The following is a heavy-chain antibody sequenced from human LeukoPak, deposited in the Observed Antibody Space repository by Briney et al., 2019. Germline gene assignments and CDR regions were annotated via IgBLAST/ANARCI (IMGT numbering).Heavy chain of an antibody. D-gene: IGHD2-2*01. J-gene: IGHJ4*02. CDR2: IGYDGTNE. Sequence: GRSLRLSCAASGFTFSSYGMHWVRQAPGKGLEWVALIGYDGTNEYYADSVKGRFIISRDNSKNTLYLQMKSLRAEDTAVYYCARDFYCSRTSCYAPSFDYWGQGTLVTVSS. CDR3: ARDFYCSRTSCYAPSFDY. CDR1: GFTFSSYG. V-gene: IGHV3-33*01.